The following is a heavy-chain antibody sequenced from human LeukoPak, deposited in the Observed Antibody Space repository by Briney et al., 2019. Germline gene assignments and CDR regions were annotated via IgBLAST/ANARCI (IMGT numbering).Heavy chain of an antibody. CDR2: IGSDGDKK. V-gene: IGHV3-30*02. Sequence: QPGGSLRLSCAATGFTFSDFGMHWVRQAPGKGLEWVAFIGSDGDKKYYVDSVRGRFTISRDDSKNTPSLQMSSLKTDDTAVYYCAKDRRASSGVGYLDYWGQGTLVTVSS. CDR3: AKDRRASSGVGYLDY. D-gene: IGHD6-19*01. CDR1: GFTFSDFG. J-gene: IGHJ4*02.